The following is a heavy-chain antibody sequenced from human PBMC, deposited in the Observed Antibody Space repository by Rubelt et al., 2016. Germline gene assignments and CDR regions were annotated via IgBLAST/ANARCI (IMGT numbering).Heavy chain of an antibody. J-gene: IGHJ4*02. CDR3: ARERAAFDY. D-gene: IGHD6-13*01. CDR2: ISYDISNK. Sequence: ISYDISNKYYADSVKGRFTISRDNSKNTLYLQMNSLRAEDTAVYYCARERAAFDYWGQGTLVTVSS. V-gene: IGHV3-30*01.